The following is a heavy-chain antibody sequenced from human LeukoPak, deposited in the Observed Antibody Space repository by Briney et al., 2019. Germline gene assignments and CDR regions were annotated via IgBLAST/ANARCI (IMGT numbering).Heavy chain of an antibody. D-gene: IGHD4-23*01. CDR3: ARRVGGNYDY. Sequence: GESLKISCKYSGYSFTAYWIGWVRQMSGKGLEWMGIVHPSDSDTRYSPTFQGQVTISADKSNNTAYLQWSSLKASDTAMYYCARRVGGNYDYWGQGTQVTVSS. CDR1: GYSFTAYW. V-gene: IGHV5-51*01. CDR2: VHPSDSDT. J-gene: IGHJ4*02.